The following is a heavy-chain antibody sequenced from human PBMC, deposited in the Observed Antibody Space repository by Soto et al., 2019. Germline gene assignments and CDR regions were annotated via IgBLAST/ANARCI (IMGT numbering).Heavy chain of an antibody. V-gene: IGHV1-69*13. D-gene: IGHD2-2*02. J-gene: IGHJ6*02. CDR1: GGTFSSYA. CDR2: IIPIFGTA. CDR3: ARDPTQHYCSSTSCYKNYYYGMDV. Sequence: GASVKVSCKASGGTFSSYAISWVRQAPGQGLEWMGGIIPIFGTANYAQKFQGRVTITADESTSTAYMELSSLRSEDTAVYYCARDPTQHYCSSTSCYKNYYYGMDVWGQGTTVTVSS.